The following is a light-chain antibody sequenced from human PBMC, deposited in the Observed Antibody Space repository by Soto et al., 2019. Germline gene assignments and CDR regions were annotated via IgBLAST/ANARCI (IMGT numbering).Light chain of an antibody. CDR2: DAS. CDR1: QSVSSY. CDR3: QQRSNWPRLT. V-gene: IGKV3-11*01. Sequence: EIVLTQSPATLSLSPGERATLSCRASQSVSSYLAWYQQKPGQAPRLLIYDASNRATGIPARFSGSGSGTDFLLTISSLEPEDFAVYYCQQRSNWPRLTFGGGTKVEIK. J-gene: IGKJ4*01.